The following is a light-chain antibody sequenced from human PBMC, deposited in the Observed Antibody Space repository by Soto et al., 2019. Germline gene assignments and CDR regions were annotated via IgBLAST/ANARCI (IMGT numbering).Light chain of an antibody. J-gene: IGLJ1*01. Sequence: QSVRTQPASVSGSPGQSITISCTGTSSDVGRYNLVSWYQQHPGKAPKLIIHEVTKRSSGLSNRFSASKSGNTASLTISGLQAEDEVDYYCCSYAGSSTYVFGTGTKSPS. CDR3: CSYAGSSTYV. V-gene: IGLV2-23*02. CDR1: SSDVGRYNL. CDR2: EVT.